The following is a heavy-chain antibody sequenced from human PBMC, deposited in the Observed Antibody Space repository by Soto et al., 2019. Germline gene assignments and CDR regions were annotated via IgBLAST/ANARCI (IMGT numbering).Heavy chain of an antibody. D-gene: IGHD1-20*01. CDR2: IYSSGTA. V-gene: IGHV4-4*07. J-gene: IGHJ4*02. CDR1: GVASSNYY. CDR3: ARITRRHLDY. Sequence: PSDTLSLTCTVAGVASSNYYLTWIRQPAGKGLEWIGRIYSSGTAYFSPSLATRVTFRVDTSKNQFSLTLYSVTAADTAVYYCARITRRHLDYWGQGILVNVSS.